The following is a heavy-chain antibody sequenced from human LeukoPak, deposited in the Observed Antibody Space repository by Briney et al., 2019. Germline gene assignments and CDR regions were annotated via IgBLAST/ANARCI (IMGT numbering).Heavy chain of an antibody. D-gene: IGHD3-22*01. CDR3: ARTYYYDSSGYYYVRYFDY. J-gene: IGHJ4*02. CDR1: GFSFSSHS. CDR2: ISGTSTYI. V-gene: IGHV3-21*01. Sequence: GGSLRLSCAASGFSFSSHSMNWVRQAPGKGLEWDSSISGTSTYIYYADSVKGRFTISRDNAKNSLYLEMNSLRAEDTAVYYCARTYYYDSSGYYYVRYFDYWGQGTLVTVSS.